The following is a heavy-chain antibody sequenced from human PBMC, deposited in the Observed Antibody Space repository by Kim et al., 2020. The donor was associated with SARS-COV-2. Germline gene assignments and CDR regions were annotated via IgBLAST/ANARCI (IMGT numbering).Heavy chain of an antibody. CDR2: ISGNGGST. J-gene: IGHJ4*02. Sequence: GGSLRLSCAASGFTFSSYAMSWVRQAPGKGLEWVSAISGNGGSTYYADSVKGRFTISRDNSKKTLYLQMNSLRAEATAVYYCAKAYSSGWYGSDYWGQGTLVTVSS. D-gene: IGHD6-19*01. CDR3: AKAYSSGWYGSDY. CDR1: GFTFSSYA. V-gene: IGHV3-23*01.